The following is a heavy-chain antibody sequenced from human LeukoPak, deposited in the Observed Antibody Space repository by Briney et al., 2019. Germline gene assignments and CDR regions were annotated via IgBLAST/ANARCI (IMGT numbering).Heavy chain of an antibody. CDR3: ASGSYYYDSSGLDY. V-gene: IGHV1-46*01. CDR1: GYTFGSYY. J-gene: IGHJ4*02. CDR2: INPSRGST. Sequence: GASVRVSCKASGYTFGSYYMNWVRQAPGQGLEWMGIINPSRGSTSYAQQFQGRVTMTRDTSTNTVYMELSSLRSEDTAVYYCASGSYYYDSSGLDYWGQGTLVTVSS. D-gene: IGHD3-22*01.